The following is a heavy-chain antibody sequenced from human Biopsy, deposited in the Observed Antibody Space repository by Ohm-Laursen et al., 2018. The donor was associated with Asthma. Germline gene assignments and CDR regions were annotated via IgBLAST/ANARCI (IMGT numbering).Heavy chain of an antibody. D-gene: IGHD5-12*01. CDR2: LIPVLGTP. CDR1: GDSFSNYA. Sequence: ASVKVSCKASGDSFSNYAISWVRQAPGQGLEWMGGLIPVLGTPNHAQMFEGRVTITADESTSSAYMELSSLSSEDMAVYYCARGYSCSDRIVYYYSGLEVWGQGTTVSVSS. V-gene: IGHV1-69*13. CDR3: ARGYSCSDRIVYYYSGLEV. J-gene: IGHJ6*02.